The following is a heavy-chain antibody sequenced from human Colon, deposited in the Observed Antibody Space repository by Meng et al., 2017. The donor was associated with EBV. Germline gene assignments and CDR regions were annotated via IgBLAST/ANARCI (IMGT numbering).Heavy chain of an antibody. Sequence: QGVLCQVGAEVKKPGASVGVSCKASGYTFNTYYMHWVRQAPGQGLEWMGVINPSGGSSIYAQRFQGRVTMTSDTSTTTVYMDLSSLRSEDTAVYYCARVSKGGSYRFDPWGQGTLVTVSS. D-gene: IGHD1-26*01. CDR3: ARVSKGGSYRFDP. J-gene: IGHJ5*02. CDR2: INPSGGSS. V-gene: IGHV1-46*02. CDR1: GYTFNTYY.